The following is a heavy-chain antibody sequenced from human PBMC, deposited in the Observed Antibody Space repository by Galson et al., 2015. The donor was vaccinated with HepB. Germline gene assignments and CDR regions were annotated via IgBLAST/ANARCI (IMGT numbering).Heavy chain of an antibody. V-gene: IGHV4-30-4*01. Sequence: TLSLTCTVAGGSISSGDYYWRWIRQPPGKGLEWIGYIYYSGSTYYNPSLKSRVTISVDTSKNQFSLKLSSVTAADTAVYYCARGRTNTWYFDLWGRGTLVTVSS. CDR2: IYYSGST. CDR3: ARGRTNTWYFDL. CDR1: GGSISSGDYY. J-gene: IGHJ2*01.